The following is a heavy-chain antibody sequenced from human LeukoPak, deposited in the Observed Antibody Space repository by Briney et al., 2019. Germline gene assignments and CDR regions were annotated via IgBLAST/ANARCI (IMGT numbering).Heavy chain of an antibody. J-gene: IGHJ4*02. Sequence: PGKSLRLSCAASGFTFTSYAMSWVRQAPGKGLEWVSAISGTGAGTYYADSVKGRFTISRDNSKNTLYLQMNSLRAEDTAVYYCVKDRHFDWLGGTTWGQGTLVTVSS. D-gene: IGHD3-9*01. CDR3: VKDRHFDWLGGTT. CDR2: ISGTGAGT. V-gene: IGHV3-23*01. CDR1: GFTFTSYA.